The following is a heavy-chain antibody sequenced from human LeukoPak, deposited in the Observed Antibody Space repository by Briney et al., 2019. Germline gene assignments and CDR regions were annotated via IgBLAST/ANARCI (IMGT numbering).Heavy chain of an antibody. V-gene: IGHV1-2*02. D-gene: IGHD3-22*01. CDR1: GYTFTGYY. CDR2: INPNSGGT. CDR3: ARATYYDSSGPFSG. Sequence: GASVKVPCKASGYTFTGYYMHWVRQAPGQGLEWMGWINPNSGGTNYAQKFQGRVTMTRDTSISTAYMELSRLRSDDTAVYYCARATYYDSSGPFSGWGQGTLVTVSS. J-gene: IGHJ4*02.